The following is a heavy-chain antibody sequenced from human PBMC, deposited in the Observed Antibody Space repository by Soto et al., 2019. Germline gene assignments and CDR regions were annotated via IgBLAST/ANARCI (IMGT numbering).Heavy chain of an antibody. V-gene: IGHV3-53*01. J-gene: IGHJ6*02. CDR2: IYSGGST. D-gene: IGHD2-21*02. Sequence: GGSLRLSCAASGFTVSSNYMSWVRQAPGKGLEWVSVIYSGGSTYYADSVKGRFTISRDNSKNTLYLQMNSLRAEDTAVYYCASSLRGSRTATYYYYYYGMDVWGQGTTVTVSS. CDR3: ASSLRGSRTATYYYYYYGMDV. CDR1: GFTVSSNY.